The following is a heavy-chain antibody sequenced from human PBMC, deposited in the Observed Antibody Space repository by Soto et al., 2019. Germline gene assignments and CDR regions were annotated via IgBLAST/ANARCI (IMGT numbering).Heavy chain of an antibody. J-gene: IGHJ4*02. CDR3: AKDVVVVVAASGPFDY. D-gene: IGHD2-15*01. CDR1: GFTFDDYA. CDR2: VSWNSGSI. Sequence: DVQLVESGGGLVQPGRSLRLSCAASGFTFDDYAMHWVRQAPGKGLEWVSGVSWNSGSIGYADSVKGRFTISRDNAKNSLYLQMDSLRSEDTVLYYCAKDVVVVVAASGPFDYWGQGTLVTVSS. V-gene: IGHV3-9*01.